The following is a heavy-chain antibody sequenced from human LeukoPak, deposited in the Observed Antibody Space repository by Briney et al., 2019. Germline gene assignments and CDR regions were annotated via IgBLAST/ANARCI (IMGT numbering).Heavy chain of an antibody. D-gene: IGHD6-25*01. CDR3: ARQSAIRATDY. J-gene: IGHJ4*02. V-gene: IGHV4-39*01. CDR2: IYYSGST. Sequence: QTSETLSLTCTVSGGSISSSSYYWGWIRQPPGKGLEWIGSIYYSGSTYYNPSLKSRVTISVDTSKNQFSLKLSSVTAADTAVYYCARQSAIRATDYWGQGTLVTVSS. CDR1: GGSISSSSYY.